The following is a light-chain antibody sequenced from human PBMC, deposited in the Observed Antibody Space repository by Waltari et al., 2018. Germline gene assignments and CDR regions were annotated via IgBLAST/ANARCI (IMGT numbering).Light chain of an antibody. V-gene: IGLV1-40*01. CDR1: SSNIGAGYA. J-gene: IGLJ3*02. CDR2: GNP. CDR3: QSYDSSLSGWV. Sequence: QSVLTQPPSVSGAPGQRVTISCTGSSSNIGAGYAVHWYQQLPGTAPKLLIYGNPNRPSGVPDRFSGSKSGTSASLAITGLQAEDEADYYCQSYDSSLSGWVFGGGTKLTVL.